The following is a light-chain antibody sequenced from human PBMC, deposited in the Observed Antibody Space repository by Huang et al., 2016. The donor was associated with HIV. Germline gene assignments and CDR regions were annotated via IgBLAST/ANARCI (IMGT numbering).Light chain of an antibody. CDR2: DAS. V-gene: IGKV3-11*01. J-gene: IGKJ3*01. Sequence: EIVFTQSPATLSLSPGERATRSGRASQSVSNYLAWYQHTPGQSPRLIFYDASNRATGIPDRFSGSGSGTDFTLTSSRLEPEDFAVYYYQQRGNWPTFGPGTKVDIK. CDR3: QQRGNWPT. CDR1: QSVSNY.